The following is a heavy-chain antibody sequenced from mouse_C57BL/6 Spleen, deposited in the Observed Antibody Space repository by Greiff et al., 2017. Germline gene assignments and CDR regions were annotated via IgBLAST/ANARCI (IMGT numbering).Heavy chain of an antibody. V-gene: IGHV5-17*01. D-gene: IGHD1-1*01. J-gene: IGHJ4*01. CDR1: GFTFSDYG. CDR3: ARYGSSHAMDY. Sequence: EVMLVESGGGLVKPGGSLKLSCAASGFTFSDYGMHWVRQAPEKGLEWVAYISSGSSTIYYADTVKGRFTISRDNAKNTLVLQMTSLRSEETAMYYCARYGSSHAMDYWGQGTSVTVSS. CDR2: ISSGSSTI.